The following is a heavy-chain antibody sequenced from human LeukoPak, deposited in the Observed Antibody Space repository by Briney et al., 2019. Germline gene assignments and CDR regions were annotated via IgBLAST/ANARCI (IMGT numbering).Heavy chain of an antibody. CDR3: ARGGDGYNYCFDY. D-gene: IGHD5-24*01. V-gene: IGHV3-66*01. J-gene: IGHJ4*02. CDR1: GFTVSSNY. CDR2: IYSGGST. Sequence: PGGSLRLPCAASGFTVSSNYMTWVRQAPGKGLEWVSVIYSGGSTYYADSVKGRFTISRDNSKNTLYLQTNSLRAEDTAVYYCARGGDGYNYCFDYWGQGTLVTVSS.